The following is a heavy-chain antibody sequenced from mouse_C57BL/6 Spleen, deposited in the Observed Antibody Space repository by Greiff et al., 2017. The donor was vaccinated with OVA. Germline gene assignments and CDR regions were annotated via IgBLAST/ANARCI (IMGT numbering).Heavy chain of an antibody. V-gene: IGHV5-6*01. CDR2: ISSGGSYT. CDR1: GFTFSTYG. Sequence: EVQGVESGGDLVKPGGSLKLSCAASGFTFSTYGMSWVRQTPDKRLEWVAPISSGGSYTYYPDSVKGRFTISRDNAKNTLYLQMSSLKSKDTAMYYCARQGPHFDYWGQGTTLTVSS. J-gene: IGHJ2*01. CDR3: ARQGPHFDY.